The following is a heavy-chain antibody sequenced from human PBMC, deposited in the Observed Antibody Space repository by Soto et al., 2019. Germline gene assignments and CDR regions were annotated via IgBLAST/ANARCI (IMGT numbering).Heavy chain of an antibody. J-gene: IGHJ6*02. CDR1: GYTFTSYG. Sequence: GASVKVSCKASGYTFTSYGISWVRQAPGQGLEWMGWISAYNGHTNYAQNVQGRVTMTTDTSTTTAYMELRSLTSDDTAVYYCARDRTTVDGYYYHYGMDVWGQGTTVTVSS. D-gene: IGHD4-17*01. CDR3: ARDRTTVDGYYYHYGMDV. CDR2: ISAYNGHT. V-gene: IGHV1-18*01.